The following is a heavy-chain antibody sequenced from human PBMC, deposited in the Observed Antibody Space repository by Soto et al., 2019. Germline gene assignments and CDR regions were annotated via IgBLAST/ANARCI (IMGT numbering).Heavy chain of an antibody. CDR3: AAFPYYYYDSRSAFAI. V-gene: IGHV1-58*01. CDR2: IVVGSGNT. J-gene: IGHJ3*02. CDR1: GFTFTSSA. Sequence: SVKVSCKASGFTFTSSAVQWGRQARGQRLEWIGWIVVGSGNTNYAQKFQERVTITRDMSTSTAYMELSGLRSEDTAVYYCAAFPYYYYDSRSAFAIWGQGTTVTVSS. D-gene: IGHD3-22*01.